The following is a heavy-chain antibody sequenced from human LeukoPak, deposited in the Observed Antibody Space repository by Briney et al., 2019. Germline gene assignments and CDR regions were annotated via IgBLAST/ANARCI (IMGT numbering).Heavy chain of an antibody. J-gene: IGHJ5*02. CDR2: IYYSGST. D-gene: IGHD5-12*01. V-gene: IGHV4-30-4*01. Sequence: PSETLSLTCTVSGDSISSGDCYWSWIRQPPGKGLEWIGYIYYSGSTYYNPSLKSRVTISVDTSKNQFSLKLSSVTAADTAVYYCAREGYSGSGGYNWFDPWGQGTLVTVSS. CDR1: GDSISSGDCY. CDR3: AREGYSGSGGYNWFDP.